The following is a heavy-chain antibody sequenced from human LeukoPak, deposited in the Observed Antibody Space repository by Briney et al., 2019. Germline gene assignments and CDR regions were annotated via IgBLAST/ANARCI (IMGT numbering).Heavy chain of an antibody. CDR1: GFNFDEYA. J-gene: IGHJ4*02. CDR3: AKERLYCSTTSCYLTYFDY. V-gene: IGHV3-48*01. CDR2: IYRDSSVI. D-gene: IGHD2-2*01. Sequence: PGGSLRLSCVASGFNFDEYAMNWVRQAPGKGLEWISCIYRDSSVIHYADSVRGRFIVSRDNAKNSMYLQMNSLRAEDTAVYYCAKERLYCSTTSCYLTYFDYWGQGTLVTVSS.